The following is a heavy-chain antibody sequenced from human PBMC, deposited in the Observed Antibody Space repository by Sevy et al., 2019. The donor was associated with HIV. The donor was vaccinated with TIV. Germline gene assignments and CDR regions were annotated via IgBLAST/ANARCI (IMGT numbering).Heavy chain of an antibody. CDR2: ISGSGGST. J-gene: IGHJ4*02. V-gene: IGHV3-23*01. CDR3: AKEEVVVTATPLDH. D-gene: IGHD2-15*01. Sequence: GGSLRLSCAASEFTFSNYAMTWVRQAPGKGLEWVSSISGSGGSTYYADSVKGRFTISRDNSKNTLYLQMNSLRVEDTALYYCAKEEVVVTATPLDHWCKGTLVTVSS. CDR1: EFTFSNYA.